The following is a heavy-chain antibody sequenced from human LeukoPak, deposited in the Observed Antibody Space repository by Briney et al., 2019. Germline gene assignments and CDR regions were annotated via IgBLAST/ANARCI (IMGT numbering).Heavy chain of an antibody. Sequence: GTPVKVSCKASGFTFSRSAMQWVRQARGQRLEWIGWIFVGSGNTNYAQKFQERVTITRDMSTSTAYMELSSLRSEDTAVYYCSAGRVGNGAFDIWGQGTMVTVSS. J-gene: IGHJ3*02. V-gene: IGHV1-58*02. CDR1: GFTFSRSA. CDR3: SAGRVGNGAFDI. CDR2: IFVGSGNT.